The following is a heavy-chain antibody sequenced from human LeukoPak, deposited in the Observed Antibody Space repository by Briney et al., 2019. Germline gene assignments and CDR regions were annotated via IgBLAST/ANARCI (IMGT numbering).Heavy chain of an antibody. Sequence: PGGSLRLSCAASGFSFSSYWMSWVRQAPGKGLEWVAHIKEDGIERYYVDSVKGRFTISRDNAKNSLYLEMNSLRAEDTAVCYCARDPRAAAAGNFFDYWGRGTPVTVSS. CDR3: ARDPRAAAAGNFFDY. V-gene: IGHV3-7*01. D-gene: IGHD6-13*01. CDR1: GFSFSSYW. CDR2: IKEDGIER. J-gene: IGHJ4*02.